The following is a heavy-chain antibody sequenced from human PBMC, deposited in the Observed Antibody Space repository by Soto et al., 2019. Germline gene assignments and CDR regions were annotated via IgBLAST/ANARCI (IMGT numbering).Heavy chain of an antibody. CDR3: ASTIFGVFYYGMDV. D-gene: IGHD3-3*01. J-gene: IGHJ6*02. Sequence: EVQLLESGGGLVQPGGSLRLSCAASGFTFSSYAMSWVRQAPGKGLEWVSGISDSGGSTYYADSVKGLFTISRDNSKNTLYLQMNSLRAEDTAVYYCASTIFGVFYYGMDVWGQGTTVTVSS. CDR2: ISDSGGST. V-gene: IGHV3-23*01. CDR1: GFTFSSYA.